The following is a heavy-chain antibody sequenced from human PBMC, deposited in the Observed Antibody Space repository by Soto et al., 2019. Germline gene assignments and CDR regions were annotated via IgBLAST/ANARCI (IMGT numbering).Heavy chain of an antibody. D-gene: IGHD1-26*01. J-gene: IGHJ4*02. V-gene: IGHV1-2*02. CDR2: INPNSGGGT. CDR3: AGSRSGALDY. CDR1: GFPFIGHY. Sequence: QVQLVQSGAGVQKPGASVKLSCKASGFPFIGHYIHWVRQAPGQGLEWVGWINPNSGGGTVYAQKLRGRVTMTADTSTSIDSMELTSLRGDATAVYYCAGSRSGALDYWGPGALVTVSS.